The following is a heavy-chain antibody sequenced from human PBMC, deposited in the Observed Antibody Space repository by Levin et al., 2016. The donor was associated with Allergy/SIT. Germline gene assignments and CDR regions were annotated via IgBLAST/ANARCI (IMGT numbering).Heavy chain of an antibody. J-gene: IGHJ4*02. Sequence: GGSLRLSCAASGFTFDDYGMIWVRQAPGKGLEWVSGISWNGGSTGYADSVKGRFTISRDNAKNSLYLQMNSLGAEDTAFYFCARPASGIVDYWGQGTLVTVSS. D-gene: IGHD3-16*02. V-gene: IGHV3-20*04. CDR1: GFTFDDYG. CDR2: ISWNGGST. CDR3: ARPASGIVDY.